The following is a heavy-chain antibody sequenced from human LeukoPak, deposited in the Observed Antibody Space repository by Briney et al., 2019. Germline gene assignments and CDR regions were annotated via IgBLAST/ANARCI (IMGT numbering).Heavy chain of an antibody. CDR3: AKVGHSIVVVTAIPNFDY. J-gene: IGHJ4*02. D-gene: IGHD2-21*02. CDR1: GFTFSSYA. Sequence: PGGSLRLSCAASGFTFSSYAMSWVRQAPGKGLEWVSAISGSGGSTYYADPVKGRFTISRDNSKNTLYLQMNSLRAEDTAVYYCAKVGHSIVVVTAIPNFDYWGQGTLVTVSS. V-gene: IGHV3-23*01. CDR2: ISGSGGST.